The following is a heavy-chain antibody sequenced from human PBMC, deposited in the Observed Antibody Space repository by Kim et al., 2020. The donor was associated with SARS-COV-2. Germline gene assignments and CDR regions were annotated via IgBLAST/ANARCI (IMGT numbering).Heavy chain of an antibody. Sequence: ASVKVSCKASGYTFTSYAMNWVRQAPGQGLEWMGWINTNTGNPTYAQGFTGRFVFSLDTSVSTAYLQISSLKAEDTAVYYCPRVFRYSLGSYGMDLWGQGATGTVSS. CDR1: GYTFTSYA. CDR2: INTNTGNP. CDR3: PRVFRYSLGSYGMDL. V-gene: IGHV7-4-1*02. J-gene: IGHJ6*02. D-gene: IGHD5-18*01.